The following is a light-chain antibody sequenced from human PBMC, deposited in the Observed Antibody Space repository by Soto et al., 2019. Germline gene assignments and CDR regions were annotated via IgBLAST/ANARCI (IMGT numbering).Light chain of an antibody. Sequence: EIVLTQSPATLSLSPGERATLSCRASQSVSSYLAWYQQKPCQAPRLLIYDASNRATGIPARFSGSGSGTDFTLTISSLEPEDFAVYYCQQRSNWPRWTFGQGTKVDIK. J-gene: IGKJ1*01. CDR1: QSVSSY. CDR3: QQRSNWPRWT. CDR2: DAS. V-gene: IGKV3-11*01.